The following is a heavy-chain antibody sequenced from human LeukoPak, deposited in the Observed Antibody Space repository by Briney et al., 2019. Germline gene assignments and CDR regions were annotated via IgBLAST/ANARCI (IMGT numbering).Heavy chain of an antibody. V-gene: IGHV3-7*01. CDR2: IKQEGSEK. CDR3: ARPTYGSGTYYPLAY. Sequence: PGGSLRLSCTASGFTFSSYWMSWVRQAPGKGLEWVAHIKQEGSEKDYVDSVKGRFTISRDNAKNSLFLQMNSLRAEDTAVYYCARPTYGSGTYYPLAYWGQGSLVTVSS. D-gene: IGHD3-10*01. CDR1: GFTFSSYW. J-gene: IGHJ4*02.